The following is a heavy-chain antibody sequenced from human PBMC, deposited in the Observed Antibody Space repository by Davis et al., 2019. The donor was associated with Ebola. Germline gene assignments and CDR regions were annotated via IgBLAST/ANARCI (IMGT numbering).Heavy chain of an antibody. J-gene: IGHJ1*01. V-gene: IGHV3-30*03. CDR1: GFTFSSYS. CDR3: ARHTAMEH. CDR2: ISYDGSNK. D-gene: IGHD5-18*01. Sequence: GESLKISCAASGFTFSSYSMNWVRQAPGKGLEWVAVISYDGSNKYYADSVKGRFTISRDNSKNTLYLQMNSLRAEDTAVYYCARHTAMEHWGQGTLVTVSS.